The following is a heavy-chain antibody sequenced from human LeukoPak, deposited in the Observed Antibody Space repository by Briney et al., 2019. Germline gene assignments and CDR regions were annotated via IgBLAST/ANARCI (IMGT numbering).Heavy chain of an antibody. J-gene: IGHJ4*02. CDR2: INWNGSIT. V-gene: IGHV3-20*03. D-gene: IGHD1-1*01. Sequence: GGSLRLSFTTSVFTFDDFGLSWVRQAPGNGLEWVSSINWNGSITPYADSVRGLFTISRDNDKNSLSLQMNSLKVEDTALYYCTRDETAIGYWGAGTLVTVSS. CDR1: VFTFDDFG. CDR3: TRDETAIGY.